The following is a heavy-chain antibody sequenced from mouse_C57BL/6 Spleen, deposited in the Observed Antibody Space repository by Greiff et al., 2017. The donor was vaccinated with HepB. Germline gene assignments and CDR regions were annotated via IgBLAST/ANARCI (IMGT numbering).Heavy chain of an antibody. V-gene: IGHV14-1*01. CDR2: IDPEDGDT. Sequence: EVQLQQSGAELVRPGASVKLSCTASGFNIKDYYMHWVKQRPEQGLEWIGRIDPEDGDTEYAPKFQGKATMTADTSSNTAYLQLSSLTSEDTAFYYCTQDSSGYVRFAYWGHGTLVTVSA. CDR1: GFNIKDYY. CDR3: TQDSSGYVRFAY. D-gene: IGHD3-2*02. J-gene: IGHJ3*01.